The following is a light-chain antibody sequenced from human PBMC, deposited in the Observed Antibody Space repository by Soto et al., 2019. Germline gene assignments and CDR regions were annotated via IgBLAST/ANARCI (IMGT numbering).Light chain of an antibody. CDR3: QQYKNWPPLT. J-gene: IGKJ4*01. V-gene: IGKV3D-15*01. CDR2: GAS. CDR1: QSVSSN. Sequence: EIVMTQSPATLSVFPGERATLSCRASQSVSSNLAWYQQKPGQAPRLLIYGASTRATGIPARFSGGGSGTEFTLTISSLQSEDFAVYYCQQYKNWPPLTFGGGTKVEIK.